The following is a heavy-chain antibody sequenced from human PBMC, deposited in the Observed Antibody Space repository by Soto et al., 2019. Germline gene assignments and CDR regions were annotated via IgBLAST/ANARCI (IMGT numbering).Heavy chain of an antibody. CDR2: IIPIFGTA. V-gene: IGHV1-69*05. CDR1: GGTFSSYA. CDR3: ARDRGPSSGYYPYWFDP. Sequence: QVQLVQSGAEVKKPGSSVKVSCKASGGTFSSYAITWVRQAPGQGLEWMGGIIPIFGTANYAQKFQGRVTITPEESTSTACMELSSLSSEDTAVYSCARDRGPSSGYYPYWFDPWGQGTLVTVSS. J-gene: IGHJ5*02. D-gene: IGHD3-22*01.